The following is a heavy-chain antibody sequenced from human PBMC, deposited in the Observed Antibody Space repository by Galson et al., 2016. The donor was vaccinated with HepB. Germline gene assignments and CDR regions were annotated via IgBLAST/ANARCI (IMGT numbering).Heavy chain of an antibody. CDR3: ARRGFAISGGWFDR. D-gene: IGHD2-2*02. Sequence: SETLSLTCTVSGGSISSSSYFWGWIRQPPGKGLEWIGSLYYSGSTHYNASLKSRVTISVDTSKNHFSLKLSSVTAADTALYYCARRGFAISGGWFDRWGQGTLVTVSS. CDR1: GGSISSSSYF. J-gene: IGHJ5*02. V-gene: IGHV4-39*02. CDR2: LYYSGST.